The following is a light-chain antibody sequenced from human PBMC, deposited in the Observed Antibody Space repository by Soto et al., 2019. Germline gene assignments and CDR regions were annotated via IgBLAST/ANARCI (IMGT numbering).Light chain of an antibody. CDR3: QYYDSSLSGSV. Sequence: QSVMTQPPSVAGAPGQRVTISCTGSSSNIGAGYVVHWYQQLPGTAPKLLIYGNSNRPSGVPDRFSGSKSGTSASLAITGLQAEDEAHYYCQYYDSSLSGSVFGGGTKLTVL. CDR1: SSNIGAGYV. V-gene: IGLV1-40*01. CDR2: GNS. J-gene: IGLJ3*02.